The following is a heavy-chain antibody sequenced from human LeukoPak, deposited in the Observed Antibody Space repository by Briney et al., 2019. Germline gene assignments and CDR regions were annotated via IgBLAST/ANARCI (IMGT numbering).Heavy chain of an antibody. J-gene: IGHJ3*02. V-gene: IGHV3-66*01. CDR2: IYSGGST. Sequence: GGSLRLSCAASGFTVSNKYMSWVRQAPGKGLEWVSVIYSGGSTYYADSVKGRFTISRDDAKNTLYLQMNSLRAEDTAVYYCARVSGSRNFYFGAFDMWGQGTVVTVSS. D-gene: IGHD3-10*01. CDR3: ARVSGSRNFYFGAFDM. CDR1: GFTVSNKY.